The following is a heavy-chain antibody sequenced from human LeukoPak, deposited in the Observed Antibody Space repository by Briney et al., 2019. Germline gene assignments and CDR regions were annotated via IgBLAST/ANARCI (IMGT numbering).Heavy chain of an antibody. Sequence: SETLSLTCTVSGGSISSYYWSWIRQPPGKGLEWIGYIYYSGSTNYNPSLKSRVTISVDTSKNQFSLKLSSVTAADTAVYYCARDASPEYFSDSIHYGMDVWGQGTTVTVSS. D-gene: IGHD3-22*01. V-gene: IGHV4-59*01. J-gene: IGHJ6*02. CDR1: GGSISSYY. CDR3: ARDASPEYFSDSIHYGMDV. CDR2: IYYSGST.